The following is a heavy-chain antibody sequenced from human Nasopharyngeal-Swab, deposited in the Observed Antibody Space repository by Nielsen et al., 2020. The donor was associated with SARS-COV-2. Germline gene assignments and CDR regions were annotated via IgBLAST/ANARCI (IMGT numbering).Heavy chain of an antibody. V-gene: IGHV3-15*01. J-gene: IGHJ4*02. D-gene: IGHD6-19*01. CDR3: TTDLYSSVWRYFDY. CDR2: IKSKTDGGTT. Sequence: GGSLRPSCAASGFTSSNVWMSWVRQVPTKGLEWVGCIKSKTDGGTTDYAAPVKGRFTISRDDSKNTLYLQMNSLKTEDTAVYYCTTDLYSSVWRYFDYWGQGTLVTVSS. CDR1: GFTSSNVW.